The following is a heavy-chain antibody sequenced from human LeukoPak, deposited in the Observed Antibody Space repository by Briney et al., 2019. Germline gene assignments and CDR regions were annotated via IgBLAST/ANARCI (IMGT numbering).Heavy chain of an antibody. V-gene: IGHV3-23*01. D-gene: IGHD6-19*01. CDR2: ISGGGAST. CDR1: GFTFSNYP. CDR3: ARDSPRYSSGSDY. Sequence: GGSLRLSCAASGFTFSNYPMSWVRQAPGKGLEWVSAISGGGASTYYTDSVKGRFTISRDNSKNTLYLQMNSLRAEDTAVYYCARDSPRYSSGSDYWGQGTLVTVSS. J-gene: IGHJ4*02.